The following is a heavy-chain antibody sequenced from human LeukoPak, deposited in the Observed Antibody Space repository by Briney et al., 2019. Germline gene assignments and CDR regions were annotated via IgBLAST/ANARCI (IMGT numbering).Heavy chain of an antibody. CDR2: MYTSGST. Sequence: KASQTLSLTCTVSGGSISSGYYYWSWIRQPAGKGLEWIGRMYTSGSTEYNPSLNSRVTISVDTSKNQFSLKLSSVTAADTAVYYCARLSMHTFGGARSGFDYWGQGTLVTVSS. J-gene: IGHJ4*02. D-gene: IGHD3-16*01. CDR3: ARLSMHTFGGARSGFDY. CDR1: GGSISSGYYY. V-gene: IGHV4-61*02.